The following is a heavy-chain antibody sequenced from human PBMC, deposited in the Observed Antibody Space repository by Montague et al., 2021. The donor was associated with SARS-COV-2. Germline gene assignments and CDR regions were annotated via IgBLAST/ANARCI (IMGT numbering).Heavy chain of an antibody. CDR1: GFTFSNYD. Sequence: SLRLSCAASGFTFSNYDMNWVRQAPGKGAEWISYISTSAYTTSYAGSVEGRFTISRDNGKNSLYLQMNSLRVEDTAVYYCTRDYRSIVGDGLDFWGQGTKVTVSS. D-gene: IGHD3-16*02. CDR2: ISTSAYTT. CDR3: TRDYRSIVGDGLDF. J-gene: IGHJ3*01. V-gene: IGHV3-48*03.